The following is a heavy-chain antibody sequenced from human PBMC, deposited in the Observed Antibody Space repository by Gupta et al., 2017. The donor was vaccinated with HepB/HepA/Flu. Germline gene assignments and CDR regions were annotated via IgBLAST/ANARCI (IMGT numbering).Heavy chain of an antibody. Sequence: EVQLVESGGGLAQPGGSLRLSCAAAGFTFSSYWMSWVRQAPGKGLELVANIKQDGSEKYYVDSVKGRFTISRDNAKNSLYLQMNSLRAEDTAVYYCARELWFGELFDYWGQGTLVTVSS. V-gene: IGHV3-7*01. CDR3: ARELWFGELFDY. CDR1: GFTFSSYW. D-gene: IGHD3-10*01. CDR2: IKQDGSEK. J-gene: IGHJ4*02.